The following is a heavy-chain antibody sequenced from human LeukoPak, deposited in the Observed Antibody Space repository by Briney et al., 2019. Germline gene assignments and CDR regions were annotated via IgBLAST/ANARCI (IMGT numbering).Heavy chain of an antibody. V-gene: IGHV4-39*01. J-gene: IGHJ5*02. CDR1: GGPISSSSYY. CDR3: ARRVRGSGVNWFDP. Sequence: SETLSLTCTVSGGPISSSSYYWGWIRQPPGKGLEWIGSIYYSGSTYYDPSLKSRVTISVDTSKNQFSLKLSSLTAADTAVYYCARRVRGSGVNWFDPWGQGTLVTVSS. CDR2: IYYSGST. D-gene: IGHD6-19*01.